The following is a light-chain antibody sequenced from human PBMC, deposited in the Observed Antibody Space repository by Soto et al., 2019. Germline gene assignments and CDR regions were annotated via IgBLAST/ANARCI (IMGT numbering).Light chain of an antibody. J-gene: IGKJ3*01. CDR1: QRSSRS. CDR2: DAS. CDR3: QQYSDFFIS. Sequence: DIQMTHSPSTVSASVGDRVTITCRAIQRSSRSLAWYQQKPGKAPSLLIYDASSLEGGVPSRFSGSGFGTEFTLAITTLQPADYATYYCQQYSDFFISFGPGTTVDFK. V-gene: IGKV1-5*01.